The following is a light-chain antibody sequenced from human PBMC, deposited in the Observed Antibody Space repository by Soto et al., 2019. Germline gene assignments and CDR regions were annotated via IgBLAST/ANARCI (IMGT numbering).Light chain of an antibody. CDR3: QQYFTSPRT. J-gene: IGKJ1*01. V-gene: IGKV3-20*01. CDR2: GAS. Sequence: EIVLTQSPGTLSLSPGERATLSCPASQSLNYNYVAWYQQKPGQAPRLLIFGASNRATGIPDRFSGSGFGTDFTLTISSLEPDDFAVYYCQQYFTSPRTFGPGTKVEIK. CDR1: QSLNYNY.